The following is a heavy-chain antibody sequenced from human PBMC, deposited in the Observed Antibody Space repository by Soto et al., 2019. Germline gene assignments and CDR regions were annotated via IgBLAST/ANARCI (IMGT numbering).Heavy chain of an antibody. CDR2: IRQDGSEK. J-gene: IGHJ4*02. CDR3: ARRIAGTFDY. D-gene: IGHD6-13*01. Sequence: EVQLVESGGGLVQPGGSLRLSCAASGFSFSSSWMSWVRQAPGKGLEWVGNIRQDGSEKYYVDSVKGRFTLSRDNAKNTVHLQMNSLRVEDTAVYYCARRIAGTFDYWGQGTLVTVSS. V-gene: IGHV3-7*01. CDR1: GFSFSSSW.